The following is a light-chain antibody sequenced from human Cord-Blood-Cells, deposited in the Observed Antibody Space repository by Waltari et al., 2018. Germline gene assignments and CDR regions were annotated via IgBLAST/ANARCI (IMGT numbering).Light chain of an antibody. CDR3: SSYTST. CDR2: DVS. Sequence: QSALTQPRSVSGSPGQSVTISCTGTSSDVGGYNYVSWYQQHPGKAPKLMIYDVSKRPSGVPDRFSGSKSGNTASLTISGLQAEDEADYYCSSYTSTFGGGTKLTVL. V-gene: IGLV2-11*01. CDR1: SSDVGGYNY. J-gene: IGLJ2*01.